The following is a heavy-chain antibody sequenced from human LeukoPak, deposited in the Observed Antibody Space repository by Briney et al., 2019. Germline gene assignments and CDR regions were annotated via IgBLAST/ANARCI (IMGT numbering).Heavy chain of an antibody. CDR3: ARDISGSYGAFDY. CDR1: GYSIISAYY. D-gene: IGHD1-26*01. CDR2: FYHSGST. Sequence: PSETLSLTCAVSGYSIISAYYWGWIRQPPGKGLEWIGSFYHSGSTHYNPSLKSRVTISADTSKNQFSLKMNSVTAADTAVYYCARDISGSYGAFDYWGQGTLVTVSS. J-gene: IGHJ4*02. V-gene: IGHV4-38-2*02.